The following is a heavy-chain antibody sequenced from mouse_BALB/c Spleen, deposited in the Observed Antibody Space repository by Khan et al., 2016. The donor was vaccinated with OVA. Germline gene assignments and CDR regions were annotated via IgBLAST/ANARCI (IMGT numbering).Heavy chain of an antibody. Sequence: EVQLQESGGGLVKPGGSLKLSCAASGFTFSNYGVSWVRQTPEKRLEWVASISSGDTTYYPDSVKGRFTISRDNARNILYLQMSSLRSEDTAMYYCARDYWFAYWGQGTLGTVSA. CDR1: GFTFSNYG. J-gene: IGHJ3*01. V-gene: IGHV5-6-5*01. CDR3: ARDYWFAY. CDR2: ISSGDTT.